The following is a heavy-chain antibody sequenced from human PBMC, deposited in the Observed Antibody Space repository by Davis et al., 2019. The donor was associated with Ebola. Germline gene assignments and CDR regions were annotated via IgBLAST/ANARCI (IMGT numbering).Heavy chain of an antibody. CDR1: GFTFSSYT. CDR2: ISSSSTFI. J-gene: IGHJ6*03. CDR3: AYFTRDFYYSYCMDV. D-gene: IGHD2-21*01. V-gene: IGHV3-21*01. Sequence: PGGSLRLSCAASGFTFSSYTMNWVRQAPGKGLEWVSSISSSSTFIQYADSVKGRFTIYRDNAKNSLFLQMDSLRAEDTAVYYYAYFTRDFYYSYCMDVWGIGTTVTVSS.